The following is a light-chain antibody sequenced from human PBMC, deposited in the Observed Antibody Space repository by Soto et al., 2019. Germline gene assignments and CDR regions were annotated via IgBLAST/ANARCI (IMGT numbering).Light chain of an antibody. CDR1: SSNIGNNY. CDR3: GTWDSSLSAVV. V-gene: IGLV1-51*01. J-gene: IGLJ2*01. CDR2: DNN. Sequence: QSVLTQPPSVSAAPGQKVTISGSGSSSNIGNNYVSWYQQLPGTAPKLLIYDNNKRPSGIPDRFSGSKSGTSATLGITGLQTGDEADYYCGTWDSSLSAVVFGGGTKLTVL.